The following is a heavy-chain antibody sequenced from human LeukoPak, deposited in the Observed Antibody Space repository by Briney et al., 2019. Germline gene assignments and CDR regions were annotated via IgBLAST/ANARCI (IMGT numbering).Heavy chain of an antibody. Sequence: PGGSLRLSCAASGFTFSSYAMSWVRQAPGKGLEWVANIKQDGSEKYYVDSVKGRFTISRDNAKNSLYLQMNSLRAEDTAVYYCARDAGYYYDSSGYHPDAFDIWGQGTMVTVSS. V-gene: IGHV3-7*03. CDR3: ARDAGYYYDSSGYHPDAFDI. J-gene: IGHJ3*02. D-gene: IGHD3-22*01. CDR2: IKQDGSEK. CDR1: GFTFSSYA.